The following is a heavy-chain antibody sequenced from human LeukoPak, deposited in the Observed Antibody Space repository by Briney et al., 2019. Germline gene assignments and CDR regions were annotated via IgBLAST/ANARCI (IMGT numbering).Heavy chain of an antibody. CDR1: GFTFSGYG. CDR2: ISGNGGAT. CDR3: AKHGSGRERNAFDI. Sequence: GGSLRLSCAASGFTFSGYGMSWVRQAPGKGLEWVSAISGNGGATYYADSVKGRFTISRDNSKNTLYLQMNSLRAEDTAIYYCAKHGSGRERNAFDIWGQGTMVSVSS. D-gene: IGHD3-10*01. V-gene: IGHV3-23*01. J-gene: IGHJ3*02.